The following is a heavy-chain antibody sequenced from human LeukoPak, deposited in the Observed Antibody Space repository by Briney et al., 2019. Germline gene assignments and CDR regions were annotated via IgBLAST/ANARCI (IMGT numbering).Heavy chain of an antibody. J-gene: IGHJ3*02. CDR1: GFTFSYYG. D-gene: IGHD3-10*01. Sequence: SGGSLRLSCAASGFTFSYYGMNWVRQAPGKGLEWVSGVTGSGTSTYYADSVRGRFTISRDNSKNTLYLQMNSLRAEDTAVYYCAKGRGRPDAFDIWGQGTMVTVSS. CDR2: VTGSGTST. V-gene: IGHV3-23*01. CDR3: AKGRGRPDAFDI.